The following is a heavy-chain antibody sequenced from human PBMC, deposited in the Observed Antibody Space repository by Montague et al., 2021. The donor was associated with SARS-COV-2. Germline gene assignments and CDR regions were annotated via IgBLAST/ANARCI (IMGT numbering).Heavy chain of an antibody. CDR1: EFSLSTYA. V-gene: IGHV3-30*04. CDR3: ARSNSGYFKGIFDY. CDR2: ISYDRSNE. Sequence: SLRLSCAASEFSLSTYAMHWVRQAPGKGLEWVAAISYDRSNENYADSVKGRFTISRDNSNKTLYLQMNSLRVEDTALYFCARSNSGYFKGIFDYWGQGTLVTVSS. J-gene: IGHJ4*02. D-gene: IGHD3-22*01.